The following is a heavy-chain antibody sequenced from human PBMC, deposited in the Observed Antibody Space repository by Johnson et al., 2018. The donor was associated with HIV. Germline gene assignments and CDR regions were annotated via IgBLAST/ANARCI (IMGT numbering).Heavy chain of an antibody. CDR2: IYTGGST. CDR1: GFSVSNNY. D-gene: IGHD6-13*01. Sequence: VRLVESGGGLVQSGGSLSLSCGASGFSVSNNYMNWVRQAPGKGLEWVSVIYTGGSTYYADSVRGRFTISRDNSKNTLYLQMNSLRAEDTAVYYCARDSSSWRPSGAFDIWGQGTMVTVSS. J-gene: IGHJ3*02. CDR3: ARDSSSWRPSGAFDI. V-gene: IGHV3-66*01.